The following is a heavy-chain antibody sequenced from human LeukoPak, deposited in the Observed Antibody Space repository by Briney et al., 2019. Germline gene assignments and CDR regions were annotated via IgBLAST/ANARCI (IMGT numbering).Heavy chain of an antibody. D-gene: IGHD3-9*01. J-gene: IGHJ6*04. V-gene: IGHV3-72*01. CDR3: ARGSSGVTISSYGMDV. CDR1: XFTFXDHX. CDR2: TXXKANSYTT. Sequence: SXFTFXDHXMDXVRQAPGKGLEWVGXTXXKANSYTTQYAASVKGRFTISRDDSKNSLYLQMNSLKTEDTAVYYCARGSSGVTISSYGMDVWGKGTTVTVSS.